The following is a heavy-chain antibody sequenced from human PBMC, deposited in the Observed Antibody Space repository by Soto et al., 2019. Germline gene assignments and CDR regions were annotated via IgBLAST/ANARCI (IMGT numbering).Heavy chain of an antibody. CDR2: ISAYNGNT. D-gene: IGHD5-12*01. CDR1: GYTFTSYG. J-gene: IGHJ4*02. V-gene: IGHV1-18*01. Sequence: QVQLVQSGAEVKKPGASVKVSCKASGYTFTSYGISWVRQAPGQGLEWMGWISAYNGNTNYAQKLQGRVTMTTDTSTSKAYMELRSLRSDDTAVYYCAREGARRGYSGYDRYFDYWGQGTLVTVSS. CDR3: AREGARRGYSGYDRYFDY.